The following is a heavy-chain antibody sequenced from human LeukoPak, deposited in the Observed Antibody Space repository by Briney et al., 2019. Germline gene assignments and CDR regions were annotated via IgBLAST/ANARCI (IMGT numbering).Heavy chain of an antibody. V-gene: IGHV4-4*03. J-gene: IGHJ4*02. Sequence: PGTLSLTCAVSGGSITTSNWWSWVRQPPGKGLEWIGEIHPSGSTHYSPSLRSRVTLSMDKSKNQFSLELSSVTAADTAIYYCAKDLGYQLLYWGQGTLVTVSS. CDR2: IHPSGST. CDR1: GGSITTSNW. CDR3: AKDLGYQLLY. D-gene: IGHD2-2*01.